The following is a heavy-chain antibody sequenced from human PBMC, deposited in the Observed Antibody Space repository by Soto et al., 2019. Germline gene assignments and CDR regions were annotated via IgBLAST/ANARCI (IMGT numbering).Heavy chain of an antibody. V-gene: IGHV4-59*01. CDR1: AGSISRYY. J-gene: IGHJ4*02. Sequence: HVQLQESGPGLVKPSEPLSLTCSVSAGSISRYYWGWVRQSPVEGLEWIAHISYTVDASYNPSLKSRVTISLDTSKNQIALRLMSVTAADTAVYYCVGSLMSRAMESFDYWGQGTLVTVTS. CDR2: ISYTVDA. D-gene: IGHD5-18*01. CDR3: VGSLMSRAMESFDY.